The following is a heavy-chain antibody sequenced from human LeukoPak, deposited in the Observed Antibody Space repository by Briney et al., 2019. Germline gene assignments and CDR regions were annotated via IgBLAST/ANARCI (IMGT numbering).Heavy chain of an antibody. CDR2: IHTTGST. V-gene: IGHV4-4*07. CDR3: ARGGGNRHFDS. CDR1: VGFTTYDY. D-gene: IGHD2-15*01. Sequence: SETLSLTCSVSVGFTTYDYWNWIRQPAGKTPEWIGRIHTTGSTNYNPSLKSRLTMTLDKSKKQFSLKVTSMTAADTALYYCARGGGNRHFDSWGQGILVTVSS. J-gene: IGHJ4*02.